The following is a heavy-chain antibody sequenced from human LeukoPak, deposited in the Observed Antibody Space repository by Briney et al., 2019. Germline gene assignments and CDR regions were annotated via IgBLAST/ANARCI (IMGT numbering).Heavy chain of an antibody. V-gene: IGHV4-59*01. D-gene: IGHD3-22*01. CDR3: SRGVGVVVINL. Sequence: PSETLSLTCTVAGGSFSSYYWSWIRQPPGKGLQRIGYIYYSGCTNYNPSLKSRVAISVDTSKNQFSLKLSSVTAVDTSVNYCSRGVGVVVINLWGPGTLVTVS. J-gene: IGHJ5*02. CDR1: GGSFSSYY. CDR2: IYYSGCT.